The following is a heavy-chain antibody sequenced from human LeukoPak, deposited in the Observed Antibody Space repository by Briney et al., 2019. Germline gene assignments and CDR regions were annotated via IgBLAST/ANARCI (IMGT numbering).Heavy chain of an antibody. J-gene: IGHJ4*02. CDR3: AADLGPGNSGYSSPIDY. CDR1: GFTFTSSA. V-gene: IGHV1-58*01. CDR2: IVVGSGNT. D-gene: IGHD3-22*01. Sequence: TSVKVSCKASGFTFTSSAVQRVRQARGQRLEWIGWIVVGSGNTNYAQKFQERVTITRDMSTSTAYMELSSLRSEDTAVYYCAADLGPGNSGYSSPIDYWGQGTLVTVSS.